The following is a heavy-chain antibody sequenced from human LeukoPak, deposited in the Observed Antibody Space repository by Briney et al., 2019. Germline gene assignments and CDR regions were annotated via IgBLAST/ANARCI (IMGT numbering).Heavy chain of an antibody. D-gene: IGHD5-18*01. CDR2: INPSGGST. J-gene: IGHJ4*02. V-gene: IGHV1-46*01. Sequence: GASVKVSCKASGYTFANYYIHLVRQAPGQGLEWMGLINPSGGSTNYAQKFQGRVTMTRDTSTSTAYMELRSLRSDDTAVYYCAAFHVDTAMGHFDYWGQGTLVTVSS. CDR1: GYTFANYY. CDR3: AAFHVDTAMGHFDY.